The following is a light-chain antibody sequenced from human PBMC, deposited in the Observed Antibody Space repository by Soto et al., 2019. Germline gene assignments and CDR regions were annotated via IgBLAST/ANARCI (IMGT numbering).Light chain of an antibody. CDR1: ISNIGNNY. Sequence: QSVLTQPPSVSASPGQKVTISCSGSISNIGNNYVSCYQQLPGTAPKLLIYDNNKRPSGIPDRFSGSTSGTSATLGITGLQTGDEADYYCGTWDSSLSAVFGTGTKVTVL. CDR2: DNN. J-gene: IGLJ1*01. CDR3: GTWDSSLSAV. V-gene: IGLV1-51*01.